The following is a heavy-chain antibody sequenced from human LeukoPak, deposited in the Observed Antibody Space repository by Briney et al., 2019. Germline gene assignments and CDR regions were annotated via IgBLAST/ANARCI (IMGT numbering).Heavy chain of an antibody. J-gene: IGHJ4*02. CDR1: GGTFSSYA. CDR3: ARVDTAMVIDY. V-gene: IGHV1-69*04. Sequence: ASVKVSCKASGGTFSSYAISWVRQAPGQGLEWMGRIIPILGIANYAQKFQGRVTITADKSTSTAYMELSSLRSEDTAVYHCARVDTAMVIDYWGQGTLVTVSS. D-gene: IGHD5-18*01. CDR2: IIPILGIA.